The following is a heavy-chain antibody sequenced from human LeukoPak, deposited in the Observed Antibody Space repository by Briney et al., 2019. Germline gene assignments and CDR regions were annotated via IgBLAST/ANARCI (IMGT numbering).Heavy chain of an antibody. J-gene: IGHJ3*02. CDR3: ARKGGYYDSSGYYYDYDAFDI. CDR2: IYYSGST. CDR1: GSSISNYY. Sequence: PSETLSLTCTVSGSSISNYYWSWIRQPPGKGLEWIGYIYYSGSTNYNPSLKSRVTISIDTSMNQFSLKLSSVTAADTAVYYCARKGGYYDSSGYYYDYDAFDIWGQGTMVTVSS. D-gene: IGHD3-22*01. V-gene: IGHV4-59*01.